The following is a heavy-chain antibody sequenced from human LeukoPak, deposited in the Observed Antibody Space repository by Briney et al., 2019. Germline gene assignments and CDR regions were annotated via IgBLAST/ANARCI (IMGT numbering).Heavy chain of an antibody. J-gene: IGHJ5*02. Sequence: ASSKISCNASGDTFTSYYINWVRQATGQGLEWMVSMNPNSGNTGYAQKFQGRVTMTRNTSISTAYMELSSLRSEDTAVYYCARVRTRRWFDPWGQGTLVTVSS. D-gene: IGHD1-14*01. CDR3: ARVRTRRWFDP. CDR1: GDTFTSYY. V-gene: IGHV1-8*01. CDR2: MNPNSGNT.